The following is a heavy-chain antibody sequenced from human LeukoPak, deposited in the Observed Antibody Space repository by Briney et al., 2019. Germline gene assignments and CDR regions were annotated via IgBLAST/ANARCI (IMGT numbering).Heavy chain of an antibody. CDR1: GGSFSGYY. J-gene: IGHJ4*02. Sequence: SETLSLTCAVYGGSFSGYYWSWIRQPPGKGLEWIGEINHSGSTNYNPSLKSRVTVSVDTSKNQFSLKLSSVTAADTAVYYCARDRAYCSGGSCYSLAFDYWGQGTLVTVSS. CDR3: ARDRAYCSGGSCYSLAFDY. V-gene: IGHV4-34*01. D-gene: IGHD2-15*01. CDR2: INHSGST.